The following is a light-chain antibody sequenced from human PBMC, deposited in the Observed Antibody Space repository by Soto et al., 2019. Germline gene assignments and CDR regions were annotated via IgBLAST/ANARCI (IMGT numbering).Light chain of an antibody. J-gene: IGLJ3*02. CDR2: TNN. V-gene: IGLV1-44*01. CDR3: ASWDGSLQTWV. Sequence: QSVLTQPPSASGTPGQRVTISCSGRSSNIGTNIVNWYQQLPGTAPKILIYTNNQRPSGVPDRFSDSKSGTSASLAISGLQSEDEADYYCASWDGSLQTWVFGGGTKLIVL. CDR1: SSNIGTNI.